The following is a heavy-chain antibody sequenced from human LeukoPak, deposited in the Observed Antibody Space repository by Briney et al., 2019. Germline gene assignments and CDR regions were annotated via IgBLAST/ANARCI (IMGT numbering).Heavy chain of an antibody. Sequence: PGGSLRLSCAASGFTVSSSYMSWVRQAPGKGLEWVSVIYSGGSTYYADSVKGRFTISRDNSKNTLYLQMNSLRAEDTAVYYCARAQQLVRGAFDYWGQGTLVTVSS. J-gene: IGHJ4*02. CDR2: IYSGGST. V-gene: IGHV3-53*01. CDR1: GFTVSSSY. CDR3: ARAQQLVRGAFDY. D-gene: IGHD6-13*01.